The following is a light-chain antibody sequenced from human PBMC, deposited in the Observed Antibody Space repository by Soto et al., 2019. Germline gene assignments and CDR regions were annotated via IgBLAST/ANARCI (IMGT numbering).Light chain of an antibody. CDR3: CSYAGSSPLYV. J-gene: IGLJ1*01. V-gene: IGLV2-14*01. CDR2: AVT. CDR1: SSDVGGYNY. Sequence: QSALTQPASVSGSPGQSITISCTGTSSDVGGYNYVSWYQQHPGKAPKLMIYAVTDRPSGVSSRFSGSKSGNTASLTISGLQAEDEADYYCCSYAGSSPLYVFGTGTKVTVL.